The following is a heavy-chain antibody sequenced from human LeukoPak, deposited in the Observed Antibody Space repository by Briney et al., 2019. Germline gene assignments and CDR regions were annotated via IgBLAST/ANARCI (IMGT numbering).Heavy chain of an antibody. CDR1: GFTFSSYA. D-gene: IGHD3-22*01. Sequence: PGGSLRLSCAASGFTFSSYAMHWVRQAPGKGLEWVAVISYDGSNKYYADSVKGRFTISRDNSKNTLYLQMNSLRAEDTAVYYCARADSSGYYQYFDYWGQGTLVTVSS. V-gene: IGHV3-30-3*01. CDR3: ARADSSGYYQYFDY. J-gene: IGHJ4*02. CDR2: ISYDGSNK.